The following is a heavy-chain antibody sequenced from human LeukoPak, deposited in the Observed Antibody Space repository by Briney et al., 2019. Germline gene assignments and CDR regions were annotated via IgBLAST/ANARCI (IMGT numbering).Heavy chain of an antibody. Sequence: ASVKVSCKASGYTFTGYYLHWVRQAPGQGLEWMGWINPNSGGTNYAQKFQGRVTMARDTSITTAYMELSRLRSDDTAFYYCARGDVCNDYWGQGTLVTVSS. V-gene: IGHV1-2*02. J-gene: IGHJ4*02. D-gene: IGHD5-24*01. CDR2: INPNSGGT. CDR1: GYTFTGYY. CDR3: ARGDVCNDY.